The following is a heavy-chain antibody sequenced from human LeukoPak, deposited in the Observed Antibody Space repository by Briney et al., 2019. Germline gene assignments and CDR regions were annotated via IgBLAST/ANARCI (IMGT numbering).Heavy chain of an antibody. CDR1: GFTFSRYS. CDR2: IRTSSGGI. J-gene: IGHJ4*02. D-gene: IGHD2-21*02. V-gene: IGHV3-48*02. CDR3: ARDDSWAFDY. Sequence: PGGSLRLSCAASGFTFSRYSVNWVPQAPAKGPEWVAYIRTSSGGIYYADSVKHRFTISTDTAKNSLYLEMNNLRDGDTAVYYCARDDSWAFDYWGQGTLVTVSS.